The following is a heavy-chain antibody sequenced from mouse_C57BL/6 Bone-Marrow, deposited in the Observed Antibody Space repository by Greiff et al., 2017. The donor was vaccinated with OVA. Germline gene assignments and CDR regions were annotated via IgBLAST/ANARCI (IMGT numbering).Heavy chain of an antibody. V-gene: IGHV2-5*01. J-gene: IGHJ1*03. D-gene: IGHD4-1*01. CDR3: AKITGTGYFDV. Sequence: VKLMESGPGLVQPSQSLSITCTVSGFSLTSYGVHWVRQSPGKGLEWLGGIWRAGSTAYYAAFMSRLSITKDNSKSQVFFKMNSLQADDTAIYYCAKITGTGYFDVWGTGTTVTVSS. CDR2: IWRAGST. CDR1: GFSLTSYG.